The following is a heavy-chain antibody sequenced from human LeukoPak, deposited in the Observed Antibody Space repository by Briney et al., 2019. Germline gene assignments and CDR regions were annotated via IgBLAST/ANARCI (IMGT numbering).Heavy chain of an antibody. CDR3: ATKVGVSCSSTSCSDAYYYYYMDV. V-gene: IGHV3-30*02. D-gene: IGHD2-2*01. CDR1: GFTFSSYG. J-gene: IGHJ6*03. CDR2: IRYDGSNK. Sequence: GGSLRLSCAASGFTFSSYGMHWVRQAPGKGLEWVAFIRYDGSNKYYADSVKGRFTISRDNSKNTLYLQMNSLRAEDTAVYYCATKVGVSCSSTSCSDAYYYYYMDVWGKGTTVTISS.